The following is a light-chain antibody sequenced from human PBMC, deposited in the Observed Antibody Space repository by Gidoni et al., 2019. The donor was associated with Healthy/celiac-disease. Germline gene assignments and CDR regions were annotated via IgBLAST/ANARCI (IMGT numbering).Light chain of an antibody. CDR2: DAS. V-gene: IGKV1-33*01. Sequence: DIKMTQSPSSLSASVGDRVTITCQASQDISNYLNWYQQKPGKAPKLLIYDASILKTGVPSRFSGSGSGTDFTFTISSLQPEDIATYYCQQYDNLPLTFGGGTKVEIK. CDR3: QQYDNLPLT. J-gene: IGKJ4*01. CDR1: QDISNY.